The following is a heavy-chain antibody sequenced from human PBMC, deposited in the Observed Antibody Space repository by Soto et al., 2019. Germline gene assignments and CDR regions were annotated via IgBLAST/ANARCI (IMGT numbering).Heavy chain of an antibody. CDR1: GFTFSSYG. V-gene: IGHV3-30*18. CDR2: ISYDGSNK. CDR3: AKGAVTTKLQDYYYYGMDV. Sequence: VQLVESGGGVVQPGRSLRLSCAASGFTFSSYGMHWVRQAPGKGLEWVAVISYDGSNKYYADSVKGRFTISRDNSNNTLYLQMNSLRAEDTAVYYCAKGAVTTKLQDYYYYGMDVWGQGTTVTVSS. D-gene: IGHD4-17*01. J-gene: IGHJ6*02.